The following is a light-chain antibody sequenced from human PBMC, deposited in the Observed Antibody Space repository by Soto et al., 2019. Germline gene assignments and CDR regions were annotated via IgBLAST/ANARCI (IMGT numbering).Light chain of an antibody. CDR3: QQSHSIPWT. CDR2: AAS. Sequence: DIQMTQSPSTLSGSVGDRVTITCRASQTISSWLAWYHHKPGKAPKLLIYAASNLQSGVPSTFSGSGSGTDFTLTISSLQPEDFATYYCQQSHSIPWTFGQGTKVDI. CDR1: QTISSW. J-gene: IGKJ1*01. V-gene: IGKV1-39*01.